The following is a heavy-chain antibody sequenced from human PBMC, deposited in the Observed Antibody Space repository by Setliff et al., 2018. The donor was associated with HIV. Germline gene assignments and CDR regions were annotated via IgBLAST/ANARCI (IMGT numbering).Heavy chain of an antibody. D-gene: IGHD2-21*01. CDR1: GFTFSNSW. CDR3: AKAQYYSDGFDI. Sequence: GGSLRLSCAASGFTFSNSWMTWVRQAPGKGLEWVANIKKDGSDKFYVDSVKGRFAISRDNAKNTLYLQMNSLRAEDTAVYYCAKAQYYSDGFDIWGQGTMVTVSS. CDR2: IKKDGSDK. V-gene: IGHV3-7*03. J-gene: IGHJ3*02.